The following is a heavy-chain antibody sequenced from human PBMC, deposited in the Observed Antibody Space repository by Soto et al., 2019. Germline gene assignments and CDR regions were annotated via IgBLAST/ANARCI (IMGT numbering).Heavy chain of an antibody. CDR1: GYAFTGYY. D-gene: IGHD3-10*01. CDR3: ARAGAAFGELPFDY. J-gene: IGHJ4*02. CDR2: INPNSGGT. V-gene: IGHV1-2*04. Sequence: ASVKVSCKASGYAFTGYYMHWVRQAPGQGLEWMGWINPNSGGTNYAQKFQGWVTMTRDTSISTAYMELSRLRSDDTAVYYCARAGAAFGELPFDYWGQGTLATVSS.